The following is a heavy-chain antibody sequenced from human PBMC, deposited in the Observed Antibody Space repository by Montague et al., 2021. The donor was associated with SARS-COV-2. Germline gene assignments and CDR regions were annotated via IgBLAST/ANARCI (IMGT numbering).Heavy chain of an antibody. CDR3: ARDPDSGSYSSDAFDI. V-gene: IGHV3-30-3*01. CDR2: ISYDGSNK. D-gene: IGHD1-26*01. CDR1: GFTFSSYA. Sequence: SLRLSCAASGFTFSSYAMHWVRQAPGKGLEWVAVISYDGSNKYYADSVKGRFTISRDNSKNTLYLQMNSLGAEDTAVYYCARDPDSGSYSSDAFDIWGQGTMVTVSS. J-gene: IGHJ3*02.